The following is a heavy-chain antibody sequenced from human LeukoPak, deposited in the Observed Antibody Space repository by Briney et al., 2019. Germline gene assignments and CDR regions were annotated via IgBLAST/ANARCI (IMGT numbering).Heavy chain of an antibody. J-gene: IGHJ4*02. CDR3: ARASITMVRGELVYYFDF. CDR2: ISSSGSTK. Sequence: GGSLRLSCAASGFTFSSYEMNWVRQAPGKGLEWVSYISSSGSTKYYADSVKGRFTISRDNAKNSLYLQMNSLRAEDTAVYYCARASITMVRGELVYYFDFWGQGTLVTVSS. V-gene: IGHV3-48*03. D-gene: IGHD3-10*01. CDR1: GFTFSSYE.